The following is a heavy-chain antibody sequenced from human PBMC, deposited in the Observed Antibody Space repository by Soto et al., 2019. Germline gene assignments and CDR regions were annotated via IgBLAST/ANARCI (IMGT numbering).Heavy chain of an antibody. J-gene: IGHJ4*02. CDR1: GFTFSSYG. V-gene: IGHV3-33*01. D-gene: IGHD6-19*01. CDR2: IWYDGSNK. CDR3: ARGGGRGAVAAASDY. Sequence: QVQLVESGGGVVQPGRSLRLSCAASGFTFSSYGMHWVRQAPGKGLEWVAVIWYDGSNKYYADSVKGRFTISRDNSKNTLYLQMNSLRAEDTAVYYCARGGGRGAVAAASDYWGQGTLVTVSS.